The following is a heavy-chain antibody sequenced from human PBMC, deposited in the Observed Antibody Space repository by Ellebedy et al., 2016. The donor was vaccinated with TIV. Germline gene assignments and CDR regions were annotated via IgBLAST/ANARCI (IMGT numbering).Heavy chain of an antibody. CDR3: ARDRYIKRIAWFDP. V-gene: IGHV1-18*01. Sequence: AASVKVSCKTSGYPFLNYGISWVRQAPGQGLEWMGWIRGDNGDRKYAQKFQGRVTMTTDTSTTTAYMELRSLRSDDTAVYYCARDRYIKRIAWFDPWGQGTLVTVSS. D-gene: IGHD2-2*02. CDR1: GYPFLNYG. J-gene: IGHJ5*02. CDR2: IRGDNGDR.